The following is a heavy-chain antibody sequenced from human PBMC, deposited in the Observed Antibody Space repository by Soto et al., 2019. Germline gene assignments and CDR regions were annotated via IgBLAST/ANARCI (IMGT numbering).Heavy chain of an antibody. CDR1: GYTFSTYG. CDR2: INTHNGNT. J-gene: IGHJ6*02. V-gene: IGHV1-18*01. Sequence: ASVKVSCAASGYTFSTYGISWVRQAPGQGLEWMGWINTHNGNTNYAQNLQGRVTMTADTSTSTAYMELRSLRSDDTAVYYCTREGSAPYYYYGMDVWGQGTTVTVSS. D-gene: IGHD3-10*01. CDR3: TREGSAPYYYYGMDV.